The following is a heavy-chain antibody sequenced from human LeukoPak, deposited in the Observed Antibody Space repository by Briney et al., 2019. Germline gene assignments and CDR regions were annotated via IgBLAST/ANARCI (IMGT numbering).Heavy chain of an antibody. CDR1: GDSVSSNSAA. CDR2: TYYRSKWYN. D-gene: IGHD2-2*01. V-gene: IGHV6-1*01. CDR3: ARSSTSWPTRPFDP. J-gene: IGHJ5*02. Sequence: SQTLSLTCATSGDSVSSNSAAWNWIRQSPSRGLEWLGRTYYRSKWYNDYAVSVKSRITTNPDTSKNQFSLQLNSVTPEDTAVYYCARSSTSWPTRPFDPWGQGTLVTVSS.